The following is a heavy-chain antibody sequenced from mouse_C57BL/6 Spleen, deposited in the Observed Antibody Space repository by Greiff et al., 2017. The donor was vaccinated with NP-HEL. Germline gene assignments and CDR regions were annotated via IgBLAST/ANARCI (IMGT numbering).Heavy chain of an antibody. V-gene: IGHV1-4*01. CDR2: INPSSGYT. J-gene: IGHJ2*01. D-gene: IGHD2-4*01. CDR1: GYTFTSYT. Sequence: QVQLQQSGAELARPGASVKMSCKASGYTFTSYTMHWVKQRPGQGLEWIGYINPSSGYTKYNQKFKDKATLTADKSSSTAYMQLSSLTSEDSAVYYCARNDYDLESFDDWGQGTTLTVSS. CDR3: ARNDYDLESFDD.